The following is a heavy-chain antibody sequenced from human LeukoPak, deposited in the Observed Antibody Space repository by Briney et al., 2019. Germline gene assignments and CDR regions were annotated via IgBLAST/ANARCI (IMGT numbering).Heavy chain of an antibody. D-gene: IGHD2-2*01. CDR1: GGSISSGSYY. J-gene: IGHJ6*03. Sequence: SQTLSLTCTVSGGSISSGSYYWSWIRQPAGKGLEWIGRIYTSGSTNSNPSLKSRVTISVDTSKNQFSLKLSSVTAADTAVYYCAREGCSSTSCYYYYYYMDVWGKGTMVTVSS. CDR3: AREGCSSTSCYYYYYYMDV. V-gene: IGHV4-61*02. CDR2: IYTSGST.